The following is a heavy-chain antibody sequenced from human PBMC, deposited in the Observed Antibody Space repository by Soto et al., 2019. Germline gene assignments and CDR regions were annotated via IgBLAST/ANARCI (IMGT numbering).Heavy chain of an antibody. D-gene: IGHD3-9*01. CDR2: ISPKSGGT. V-gene: IGHV1-2*02. Sequence: QVQLVQTGAEVKMPGASVKVSCEASGYKFIDYYIHWVRQAPGQGCEWMGRISPKSGGTNHAQKFEGRSTMTWDTSLNTAYMELKSLKSDDTAVYYCARPPGYISDWYYFDLWCQGARVSDSS. J-gene: IGHJ4*02. CDR3: ARPPGYISDWYYFDL. CDR1: GYKFIDYY.